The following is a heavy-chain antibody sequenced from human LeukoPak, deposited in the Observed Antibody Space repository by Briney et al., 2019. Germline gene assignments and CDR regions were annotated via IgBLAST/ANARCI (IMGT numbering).Heavy chain of an antibody. CDR3: ARPLDYGGNHDAFDI. J-gene: IGHJ3*02. D-gene: IGHD4-23*01. CDR2: IYYSGST. Sequence: SETLSLTCTVSGGSISNYYWSWLRQPPGKGLEWIGSIYYSGSTYYNPSLKSRVTISVDTSKNQFSLKLSSVTAADTAVYYCARPLDYGGNHDAFDIWGQGTMVTVSS. V-gene: IGHV4-39*01. CDR1: GGSISNYY.